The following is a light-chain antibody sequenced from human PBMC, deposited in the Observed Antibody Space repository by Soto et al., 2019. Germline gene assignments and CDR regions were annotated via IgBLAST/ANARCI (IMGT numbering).Light chain of an antibody. Sequence: EIVITQSPANLSVSKGERATLSCRASQSVSSNLACYQQKPGQAPRLLIYGASTRATGIPARFSGSGSGTEFTLTISSLQSEDFAVYYCQQYNNWPQTFGQGTKV. CDR3: QQYNNWPQT. J-gene: IGKJ1*01. CDR2: GAS. CDR1: QSVSSN. V-gene: IGKV3-15*01.